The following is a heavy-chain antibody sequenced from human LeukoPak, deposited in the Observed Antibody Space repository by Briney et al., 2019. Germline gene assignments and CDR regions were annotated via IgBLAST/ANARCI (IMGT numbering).Heavy chain of an antibody. CDR1: GGSISSSSYY. CDR3: ARNGDTMVRGASYYFDY. D-gene: IGHD3-10*01. CDR2: IYYSGST. J-gene: IGHJ4*02. Sequence: KPSETLSLTCTVSGGSISSSSYYWGWIRQPPGKGLEWIGSIYYSGSTYYNPSLKSRVTISVDTSKNQFSLKLSSVTAADTAVYYCARNGDTMVRGASYYFDYWGQGTLVTVSS. V-gene: IGHV4-39*07.